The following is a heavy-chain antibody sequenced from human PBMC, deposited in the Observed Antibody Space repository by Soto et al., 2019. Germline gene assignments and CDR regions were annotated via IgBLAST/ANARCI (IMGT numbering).Heavy chain of an antibody. CDR1: GFTFSSYA. CDR3: ARNNVYDSHYYYYYMDV. J-gene: IGHJ6*03. V-gene: IGHV3-23*01. D-gene: IGHD5-12*01. CDR2: ISGSGGST. Sequence: GGSLRLSCAASGFTFSSYAMSWVRQAPGKGLEWVSAISGSGGSTYYADSVKGRFTISRDNSKNTLYLQMNSLRAEDTAVYYCARNNVYDSHYYYYYMDVWGKGTTVTVSS.